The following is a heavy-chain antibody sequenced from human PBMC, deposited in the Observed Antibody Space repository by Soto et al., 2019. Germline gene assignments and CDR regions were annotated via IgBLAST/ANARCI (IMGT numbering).Heavy chain of an antibody. D-gene: IGHD2-8*01. V-gene: IGHV4-59*01. CDR1: GTSISSYY. Sequence: PETLSLTCTVSGTSISSYYWSWIWQPPGKGLEWIANVHYSGTTNYNTSLASRVTLSVDTSKNKFSLKMTSVTAADRAMYFCARYNSYAIDYWGRGTLVTVSS. CDR2: VHYSGTT. CDR3: ARYNSYAIDY. J-gene: IGHJ4*02.